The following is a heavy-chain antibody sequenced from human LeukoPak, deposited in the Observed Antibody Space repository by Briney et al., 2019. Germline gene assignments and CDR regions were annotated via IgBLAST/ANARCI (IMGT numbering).Heavy chain of an antibody. D-gene: IGHD6-6*01. CDR1: GFIFSSYW. V-gene: IGHV3-7*05. J-gene: IGHJ6*02. CDR2: IKQDGSEE. Sequence: GGSLRLSCAASGFIFSSYWMRWVRQAPGKGLEWGANIKQDGSEEVYVDSVKGRFTISRDNAKNSLFLQMTTLRAEDTAVYSCARDPYSSTWSYGMDVWGQGTTVTVSS. CDR3: ARDPYSSTWSYGMDV.